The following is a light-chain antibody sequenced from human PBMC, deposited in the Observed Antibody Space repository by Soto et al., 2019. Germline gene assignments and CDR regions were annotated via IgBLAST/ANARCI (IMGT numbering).Light chain of an antibody. J-gene: IGLJ1*01. CDR3: VSFTSSTTYV. Sequence: QSVLTQPASVSDSPGQSITISCTGTSGDVGGSNHVSWYQQHPGKAPKLMIYDVTNRPSGVSHRFSGSKSGSTASLIISGLQAEDEADYYCVSFTSSTTYVFGTGTKVTVL. CDR2: DVT. V-gene: IGLV2-14*01. CDR1: SGDVGGSNH.